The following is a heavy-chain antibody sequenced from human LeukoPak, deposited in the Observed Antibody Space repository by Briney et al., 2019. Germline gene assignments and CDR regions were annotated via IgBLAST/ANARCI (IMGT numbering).Heavy chain of an antibody. D-gene: IGHD1-7*01. J-gene: IGHJ4*02. V-gene: IGHV3-48*03. CDR3: ARVGAYNWNYIYDY. Sequence: PGGSLRLSCAASGFTFSSYEMNWVRQAPGKGLEWVSYISSSGSAIYYADSVKGRFTISRDNAKNSLFLQMNSLRAEDTAVYYCARVGAYNWNYIYDYWGQGTLVTVSS. CDR2: ISSSGSAI. CDR1: GFTFSSYE.